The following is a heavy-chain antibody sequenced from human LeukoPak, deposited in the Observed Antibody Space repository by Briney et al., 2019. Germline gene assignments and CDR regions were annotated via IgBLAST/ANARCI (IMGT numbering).Heavy chain of an antibody. J-gene: IGHJ4*02. CDR3: ARASLRLGELSFHFDY. CDR2: IYHSGST. V-gene: IGHV4-4*02. CDR1: GGSISSSNW. Sequence: SETLSLTCAVSGGSISSSNWWSWVRQPPGKGLEWIGEIYHSGSTNYNPSLKSRVTISVDKSKNQFSLKLSSVTAADTAVYYCARASLRLGELSFHFDYWGQGTLVTVSS. D-gene: IGHD3-16*02.